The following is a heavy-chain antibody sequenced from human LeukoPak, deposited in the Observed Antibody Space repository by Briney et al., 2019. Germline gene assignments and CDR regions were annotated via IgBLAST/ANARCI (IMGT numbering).Heavy chain of an antibody. J-gene: IGHJ5*02. Sequence: SETLSLTCTVSSGSISSYYWSWIRQPPGKGLEWIGYIYSSGCTNYNPSLKSRVTISVDTSKNQFSLKLSSVTAADTAVYYCARPWHDSSIVGFDPWGQGTLVTVSS. CDR1: SGSISSYY. CDR2: IYSSGCT. D-gene: IGHD4-11*01. CDR3: ARPWHDSSIVGFDP. V-gene: IGHV4-59*01.